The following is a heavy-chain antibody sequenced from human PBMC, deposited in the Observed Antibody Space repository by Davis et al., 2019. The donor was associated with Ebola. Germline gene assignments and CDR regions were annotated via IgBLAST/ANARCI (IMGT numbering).Heavy chain of an antibody. Sequence: SQTLSLTCTLSTGSITSSSYYWGWIRQPPGKGLEWIGRTYYHGSTYYNSSLKSRVTISVDTSKNQCSLKLSSVTAADTAVYYCARGPTTFDYWGQGTLVTVSS. V-gene: IGHV4-39*01. CDR1: TGSITSSSYY. CDR3: ARGPTTFDY. J-gene: IGHJ4*02. CDR2: TYYHGST. D-gene: IGHD1-1*01.